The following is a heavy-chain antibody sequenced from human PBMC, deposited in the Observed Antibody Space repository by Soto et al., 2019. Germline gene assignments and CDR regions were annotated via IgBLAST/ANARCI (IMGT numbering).Heavy chain of an antibody. J-gene: IGHJ4*02. V-gene: IGHV4-34*01. CDR2: ITHSGNT. CDR1: VKSLSGYY. Sequence: SGNLSLTCAVYVKSLSGYYWSWIRQPPGKALEWIGEITHSGNTNYNPSLKSRFTISVDTSNNQHFLNLSSVTAADTYMSYCVRVVDAPTRHTAFDSWCQGSVVT. D-gene: IGHD2-8*01. CDR3: VRVVDAPTRHTAFDS.